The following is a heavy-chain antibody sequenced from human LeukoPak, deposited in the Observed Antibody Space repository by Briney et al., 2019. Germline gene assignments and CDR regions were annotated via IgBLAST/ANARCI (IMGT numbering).Heavy chain of an antibody. CDR3: ARLSPFYCSSTACSHDAFDI. CDR1: GGSISDYY. CDR2: IFFTGNS. J-gene: IGHJ3*02. Sequence: SETLSLTCTVSGGSISDYYWSWIRQPPGKGLEWIGYIFFTGNSNYNPSLQSRVTMSVDTSKSQFSLKLTSVTAADTAVYYCARLSPFYCSSTACSHDAFDIWGQGIMVTVSS. D-gene: IGHD2-2*01. V-gene: IGHV4-59*08.